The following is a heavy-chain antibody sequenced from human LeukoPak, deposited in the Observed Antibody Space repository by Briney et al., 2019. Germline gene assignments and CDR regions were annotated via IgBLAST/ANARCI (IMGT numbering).Heavy chain of an antibody. V-gene: IGHV3-33*01. D-gene: IGHD5-18*01. CDR2: IWYDGSNK. CDR3: ARDQIVDTAMVYYYYYGMDV. Sequence: SGGSLRLSCAASRFTFSSYGMHWVRQAPGKGLEWVADIWYDGSNKYYADSVKGRFTICRDKSKNTLYLQVNSLRAEDTAVYYCARDQIVDTAMVYYYYYGMDVWGKGTTVTVSS. J-gene: IGHJ6*04. CDR1: RFTFSSYG.